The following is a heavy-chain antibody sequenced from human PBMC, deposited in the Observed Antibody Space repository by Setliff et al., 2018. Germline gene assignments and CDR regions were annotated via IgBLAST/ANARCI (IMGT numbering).Heavy chain of an antibody. Sequence: PSETLSLTCTVYGGSFSNYYWGWIRQSPGKGLEWIGEINDSGTTNYSPSLKSRVTISLDASTNQFSLKLRSVSAADTAVYYCRYWSGNYNNDYWGQGTLVTVSS. CDR1: GGSFSNYY. V-gene: IGHV4-34*01. CDR3: RYWSGNYNNDY. CDR2: INDSGTT. J-gene: IGHJ4*02. D-gene: IGHD3-3*01.